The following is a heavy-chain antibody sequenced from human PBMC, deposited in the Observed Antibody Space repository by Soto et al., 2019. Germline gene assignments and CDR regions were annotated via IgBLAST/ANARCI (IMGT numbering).Heavy chain of an antibody. CDR2: ISYDGSNK. CDR1: GFTFSSYG. V-gene: IGHV3-30*18. CDR3: AKSFYEVTRTGYLGY. D-gene: IGHD1-20*01. Sequence: PGGSLRLSCAASGFTFSSYGMHWVRQAPGKGLEWVAVISYDGSNKYYADSVKGRFTISRDNSKNTLYLQMNSLRAEDTAVYYCAKSFYEVTRTGYLGYWGQGTLVTVSS. J-gene: IGHJ4*02.